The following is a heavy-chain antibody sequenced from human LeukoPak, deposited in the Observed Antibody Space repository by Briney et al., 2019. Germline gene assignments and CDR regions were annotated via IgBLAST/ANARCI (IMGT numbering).Heavy chain of an antibody. CDR1: GGTFSGYA. J-gene: IGHJ3*02. D-gene: IGHD7-27*01. CDR2: IIPIFGTA. CDR3: ARDRSALGAFDI. V-gene: IGHV1-69*05. Sequence: SVKVSCKASGGTFSGYAISWVRQAPGRGLEWMGGIIPIFGTANYAQKFQGRVTITTDESTSTAYMELSSLRSEDTAVYYCARDRSALGAFDIWGQGTMVTVSS.